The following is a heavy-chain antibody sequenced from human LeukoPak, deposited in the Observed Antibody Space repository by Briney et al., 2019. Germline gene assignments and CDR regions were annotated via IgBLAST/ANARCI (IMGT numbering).Heavy chain of an antibody. CDR3: ILDFGLWYQRYYFDY. D-gene: IGHD2-2*01. CDR2: INSDGSST. CDR1: GFTFSSYW. J-gene: IGHJ4*02. V-gene: IGHV3-74*01. Sequence: GGSLRLSCAASGFTFSSYWMHWVRQAPGKGLVWVSRINSDGSSTSYADSVKGRFTISRDNAKNTLYLQMNSLRAEDTAVYYCILDFGLWYQRYYFDYWGQGTLVTVSS.